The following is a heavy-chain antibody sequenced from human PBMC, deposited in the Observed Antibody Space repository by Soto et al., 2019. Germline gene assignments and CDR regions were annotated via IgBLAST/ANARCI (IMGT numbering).Heavy chain of an antibody. Sequence: SETLSLTCAVYGGSFSGYYWSWIRQPPGKGLEWIGEINHSGGTNYNPSLKSRVTISVDTSKNQFSLKLSSVTAADTAVYYCARELLWFGELLPGYYFDYWGQGTLVTVSS. CDR3: ARELLWFGELLPGYYFDY. CDR2: INHSGGT. CDR1: GGSFSGYY. J-gene: IGHJ4*02. V-gene: IGHV4-34*01. D-gene: IGHD3-10*01.